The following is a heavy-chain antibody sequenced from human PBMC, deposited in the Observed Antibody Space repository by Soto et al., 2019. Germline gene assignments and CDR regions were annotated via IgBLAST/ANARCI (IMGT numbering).Heavy chain of an antibody. CDR3: ARRRGAIAAAGTRSINWFDP. V-gene: IGHV5-51*01. J-gene: IGHJ5*02. CDR2: IYPGDSDT. CDR1: GYSFTSYW. D-gene: IGHD6-13*01. Sequence: GESLKISCKGSGYSFTSYWIGWVRQMPGKGLEWMGIIYPGDSDTRYSPSFQGQVTISADKSISTAYLQWSSLKASDTAMYYCARRRGAIAAAGTRSINWFDPWGQGTQVTVSS.